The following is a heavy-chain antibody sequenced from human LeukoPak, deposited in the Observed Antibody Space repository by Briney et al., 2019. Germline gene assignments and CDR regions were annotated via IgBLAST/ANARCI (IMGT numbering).Heavy chain of an antibody. D-gene: IGHD2-15*01. CDR2: IRYDGSNK. V-gene: IGHV3-30*02. CDR3: AKDRVVVETWSFDY. CDR1: GFTFSSYG. Sequence: PGGSLRLSCAASGFTFSSYGMHWVRQAPGKGLEWVAFIRYDGSNKYYADSVKGRFTISRDNSKNTLYLQMNSLRAEDTAVYYCAKDRVVVETWSFDYWGQGTLVTVSS. J-gene: IGHJ4*02.